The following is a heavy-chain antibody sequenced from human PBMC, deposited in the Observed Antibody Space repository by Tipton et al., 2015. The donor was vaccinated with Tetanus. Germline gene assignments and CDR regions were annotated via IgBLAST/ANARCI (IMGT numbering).Heavy chain of an antibody. J-gene: IGHJ5*02. CDR2: IFPQFGTS. D-gene: IGHD4-17*01. V-gene: IGHV1-69*06. CDR3: ARCNDYGSLTPIDL. CDR1: GGTFSTYA. Sequence: QLVQSGAEVKKPGSSVRVSCKTSGGTFSTYAVSWVRQAPGHGPEWMGGIFPQFGTSNYAPKFQGRVTLTADKSTGTAYMDLSSLRSDDTAVYYCARCNDYGSLTPIDLWGPGTRVTVSS.